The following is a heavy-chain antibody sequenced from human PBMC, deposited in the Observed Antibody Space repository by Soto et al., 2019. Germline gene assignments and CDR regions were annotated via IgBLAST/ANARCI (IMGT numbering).Heavy chain of an antibody. CDR3: ARSPPRGSGSYYNEEFYYYYGMDV. CDR1: GFTFSSYA. V-gene: IGHV3-30-3*01. Sequence: GGSLRLSCAASGFTFSSYAMHWVRQAPGKGLEWVAVISYDGSNKYYADSVKGRFTISRDNSKNTLYLQMNSLRAEDTAVYYCARSPPRGSGSYYNEEFYYYYGMDVWGQGTTVTVSS. J-gene: IGHJ6*02. CDR2: ISYDGSNK. D-gene: IGHD3-10*01.